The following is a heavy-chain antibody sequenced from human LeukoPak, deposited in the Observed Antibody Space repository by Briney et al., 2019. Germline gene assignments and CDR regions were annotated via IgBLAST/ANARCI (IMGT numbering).Heavy chain of an antibody. CDR1: GFTFSSYG. CDR3: ARDPGTVTSYFDY. CDR2: IWYDGSKK. D-gene: IGHD2-21*02. Sequence: PGTSLRLSCAPSGFTFSSYGMHWVRQAPGKGLEWVALIWYDGSKKDHADSVKGRFTISRDNPKNTLYLQMNSLRAEDTAVYYCARDPGTVTSYFDYWGQGTLVTVSS. V-gene: IGHV3-33*01. J-gene: IGHJ4*02.